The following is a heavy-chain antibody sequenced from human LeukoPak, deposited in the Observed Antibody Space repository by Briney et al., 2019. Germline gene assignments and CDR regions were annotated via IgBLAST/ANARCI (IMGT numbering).Heavy chain of an antibody. CDR2: IHYTGST. J-gene: IGHJ5*02. CDR3: ARVRYSAGDNWFDP. D-gene: IGHD3-9*01. Sequence: SETLSLTCTVSGGSITSSYWSWIRQSPGKGLEWIGYIHYTGSTNYNPSLKSRVTMLIDTSKNQFSLKLSSVPAADTAGYYCARVRYSAGDNWFDPWGQGTLVTVSS. V-gene: IGHV4-59*01. CDR1: GGSITSSY.